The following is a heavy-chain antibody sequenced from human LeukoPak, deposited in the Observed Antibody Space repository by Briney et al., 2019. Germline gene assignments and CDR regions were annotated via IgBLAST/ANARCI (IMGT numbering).Heavy chain of an antibody. V-gene: IGHV3-11*01. CDR1: GFTFSDYY. CDR2: ISSSGSTI. D-gene: IGHD3-10*01. Sequence: PGGSLRLSCAASGFTFSDYYMSWIRQAPGKGLEWVSYISSSGSTIYYADSVKGRFTITRDNAKNSLYLQMNSLRAEDTAVYYCARDVVRGVMDDIFYGMDVGGQGTTVTVSS. CDR3: ARDVVRGVMDDIFYGMDV. J-gene: IGHJ6*02.